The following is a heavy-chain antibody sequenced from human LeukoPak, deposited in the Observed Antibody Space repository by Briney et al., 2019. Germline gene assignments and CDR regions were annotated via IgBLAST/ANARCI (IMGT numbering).Heavy chain of an antibody. D-gene: IGHD6-13*01. CDR2: IYWDDDK. CDR1: GFSLSTSGVG. V-gene: IGHV2-5*02. J-gene: IGHJ4*02. Sequence: SGPTLVNPTQTRTLTCTFSGFSLSTSGVGVGWIRQPPGKALEWLALIYWDDDKRYSPSLKSRLTITKDTSKNQVVLTMTNMDPVDTATYYCAHFQQLVTSFGFDYWGQGILVIVSS. CDR3: AHFQQLVTSFGFDY.